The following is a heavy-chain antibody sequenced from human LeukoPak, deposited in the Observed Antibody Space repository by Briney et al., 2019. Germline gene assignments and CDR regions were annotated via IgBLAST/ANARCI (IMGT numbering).Heavy chain of an antibody. J-gene: IGHJ5*02. Sequence: PGESLKISCKASGHSFTNHWIGWVRQMPGIGLEWVGIINFGDSETLYSPSFQGQVTISLDKSISTTYLQWRSLKASDTATYSCATRPYAGSPNWYDPWGQGTLVTVSS. D-gene: IGHD1-26*01. CDR2: INFGDSET. V-gene: IGHV5-51*01. CDR1: GHSFTNHW. CDR3: ATRPYAGSPNWYDP.